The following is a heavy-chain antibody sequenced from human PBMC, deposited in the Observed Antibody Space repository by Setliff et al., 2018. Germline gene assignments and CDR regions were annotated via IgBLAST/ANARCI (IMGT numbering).Heavy chain of an antibody. Sequence: PGESLKISCKDSGYKFSISWIGWVRQTPGKGLDWMGVIYPGDSHNIRYSPSFQGQVTTSADKSISTAYLQWSSLKASDTAIYYCTRHEDRNKCTSSSCYREKDAFDVWGQGAMVTVSS. CDR3: TRHEDRNKCTSSSCYREKDAFDV. D-gene: IGHD2-2*01. CDR2: IYPGDSHNI. J-gene: IGHJ3*01. V-gene: IGHV5-51*01. CDR1: GYKFSISW.